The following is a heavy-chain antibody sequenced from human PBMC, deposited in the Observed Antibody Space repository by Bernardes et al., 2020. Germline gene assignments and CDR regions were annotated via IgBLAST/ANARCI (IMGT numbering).Heavy chain of an antibody. J-gene: IGHJ4*02. D-gene: IGHD3-16*02. Sequence: GGSLRLSCAASGFTFSNAWMSWVRQAPGKGLEWVGRIKSKTDGGTTDYAAPVKGRFTISRDDSKNTLYLQMNSLKTEDTAVYYCTTGLFDMITFGGVIVHPFDYWGQGTLVTVSS. V-gene: IGHV3-15*01. CDR3: TTGLFDMITFGGVIVHPFDY. CDR2: IKSKTDGGTT. CDR1: GFTFSNAW.